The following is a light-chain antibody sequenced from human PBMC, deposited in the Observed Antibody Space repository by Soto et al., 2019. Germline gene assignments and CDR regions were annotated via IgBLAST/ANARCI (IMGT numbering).Light chain of an antibody. CDR1: QSVSSY. V-gene: IGKV3-15*01. J-gene: IGKJ4*01. CDR3: QQYNNWPQLT. CDR2: GAS. Sequence: EIVLTQSPATLSLSPGERATLSCRASQSVSSYLAWYQQKPGQAPRLLIYGASTRATGIPARFSGSGSGTEFTLTISSLQSEDFAVYYCQQYNNWPQLTFGGGTKVEIK.